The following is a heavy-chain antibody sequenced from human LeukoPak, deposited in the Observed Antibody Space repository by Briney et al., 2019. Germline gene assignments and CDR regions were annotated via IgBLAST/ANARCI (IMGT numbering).Heavy chain of an antibody. CDR3: ARQNYGAAPLRY. D-gene: IGHD4/OR15-4a*01. CDR1: GGSISSYY. V-gene: IGHV4-59*08. CDR2: IYYSGST. Sequence: SETLSLTCIVSGGSISSYYWSWSRQPPGKGLEWIGYIYYSGSTNYNPSLKSRVTISVDTSKNQFSLKLSSVTAADTAVYYCARQNYGAAPLRYWGQGTLVTVSS. J-gene: IGHJ4*02.